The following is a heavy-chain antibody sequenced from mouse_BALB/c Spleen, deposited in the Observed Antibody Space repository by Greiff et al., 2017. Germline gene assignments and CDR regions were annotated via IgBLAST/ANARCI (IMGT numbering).Heavy chain of an antibody. V-gene: IGHV1S81*02. CDR3: ARRGNYYGNSYFDY. CDR2: INPSNGRT. Sequence: VQLQQPGAELVKPGASVKLSCKASGYTFTSYWMHWVKQRPGQGLEWIGEINPSNGRTNYNEKFKSKATLTVDKSSSTAYMQLSSLTSEDSAVYYCARRGNYYGNSYFDYWGQGTTLTVSS. D-gene: IGHD2-1*01. J-gene: IGHJ2*01. CDR1: GYTFTSYW.